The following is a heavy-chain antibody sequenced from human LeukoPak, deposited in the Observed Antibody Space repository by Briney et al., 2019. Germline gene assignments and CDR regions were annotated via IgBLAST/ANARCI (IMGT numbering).Heavy chain of an antibody. D-gene: IGHD3-22*01. Sequence: PGGSLRLSCAASGFTFSSYAMSWVRQAPGKGLEWVSAISGSGGSTYYADSVKGRFTIPRDNSKNTLYLQMNSLRAEDTAVYYCAKESSFDSSGYYYYYWGQGTLVTVSS. J-gene: IGHJ4*02. CDR1: GFTFSSYA. CDR2: ISGSGGST. CDR3: AKESSFDSSGYYYYY. V-gene: IGHV3-23*01.